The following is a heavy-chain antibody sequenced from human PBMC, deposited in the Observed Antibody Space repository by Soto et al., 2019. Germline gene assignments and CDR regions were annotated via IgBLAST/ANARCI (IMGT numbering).Heavy chain of an antibody. J-gene: IGHJ4*02. CDR2: INPSGGST. Sequence: ASVKVSCKASGYTFTSYYMHWVRQAPGQGLEWMGIINPSGGSTSYSQKFQGRVTITRDTSASTAYMELGSLRSEDTAVYYCARVNYDFWSGYFDYWGQGTLVTVFS. V-gene: IGHV1-46*01. D-gene: IGHD3-3*01. CDR1: GYTFTSYY. CDR3: ARVNYDFWSGYFDY.